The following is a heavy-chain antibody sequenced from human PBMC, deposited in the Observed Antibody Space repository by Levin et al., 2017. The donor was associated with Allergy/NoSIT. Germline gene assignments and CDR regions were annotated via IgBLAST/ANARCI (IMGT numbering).Heavy chain of an antibody. CDR2: ISSSSSTI. J-gene: IGHJ6*02. Sequence: PGGSLRLSCAASGFTFSSYSMNWVRQAPGKGLEWVSYISSSSSTIYYADSVKGRFTISRDNAKNSLYLQMNSLRDEDTAVYYCARVGCSGGSCYSYYYYDDGMDVWGQGTTVTVSS. V-gene: IGHV3-48*02. CDR3: ARVGCSGGSCYSYYYYDDGMDV. CDR1: GFTFSSYS. D-gene: IGHD2-15*01.